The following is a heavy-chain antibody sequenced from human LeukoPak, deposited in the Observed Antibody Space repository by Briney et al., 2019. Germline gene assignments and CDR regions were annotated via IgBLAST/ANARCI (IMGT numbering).Heavy chain of an antibody. D-gene: IGHD2-8*02. V-gene: IGHV4-30-4*01. CDR1: GGSISSGDYY. CDR3: ARDGGVGFDY. J-gene: IGHJ4*02. CDR2: IYNSGRY. Sequence: SEALSLTCTVSGGSISSGDYYWGWIRQPPGKGLEWIGYIYNSGRYYYNPSLKSRLTISVDTSKNQFSLRLSSGTAADTAVYYCARDGGVGFDYWGQGTLVTVSS.